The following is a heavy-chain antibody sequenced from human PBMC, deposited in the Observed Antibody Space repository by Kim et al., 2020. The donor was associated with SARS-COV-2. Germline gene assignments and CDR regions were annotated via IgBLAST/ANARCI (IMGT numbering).Heavy chain of an antibody. J-gene: IGHJ3*02. CDR1: GGSISSGGYY. Sequence: SETLSLTCTVSGGSISSGGYYWSWIRQHPGKGLEWIGYIYYSGSTYYNPSLKSRVTISVDTSKNQFSLKLSSVTAADTAVYYCARDGPRWYHVNCSSSTSCYAFDIWGQGTMVAASS. CDR3: ARDGPRWYHVNCSSSTSCYAFDI. CDR2: IYYSGST. V-gene: IGHV4-31*03. D-gene: IGHD2-2*01.